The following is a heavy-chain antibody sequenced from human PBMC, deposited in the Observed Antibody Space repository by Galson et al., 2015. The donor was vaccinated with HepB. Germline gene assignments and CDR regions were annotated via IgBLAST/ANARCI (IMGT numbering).Heavy chain of an antibody. V-gene: IGHV1-46*01. CDR3: ARQVYALGDYYYSMGV. J-gene: IGHJ6*03. CDR2: INPSGGST. Sequence: SVKVSCKASGYTFTSYYIHWVRQAPGQGLEWMGIINPSGGSTSYAQKFQGRVTMTRDTSTSTVYMELSSLRDEDTAVYYCARQVYALGDYYYSMGVWGKGTTVTVSS. D-gene: IGHD5/OR15-5a*01. CDR1: GYTFTSYY.